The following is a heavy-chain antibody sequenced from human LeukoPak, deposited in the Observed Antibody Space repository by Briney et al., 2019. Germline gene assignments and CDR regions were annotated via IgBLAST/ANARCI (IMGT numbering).Heavy chain of an antibody. J-gene: IGHJ5*02. V-gene: IGHV1-18*01. CDR1: GYTFTSYG. Sequence: ASVKVSCKASGYTFTSYGISWVRQAPGQGLEWMGWIIPYIGKTNYAQKLQGRVTITADTSTSTAYMELSSLRSDDTAVYYCARGGDWFDPWGQGTLVTVSS. CDR3: ARGGDWFDP. D-gene: IGHD1-26*01. CDR2: IIPYIGKT.